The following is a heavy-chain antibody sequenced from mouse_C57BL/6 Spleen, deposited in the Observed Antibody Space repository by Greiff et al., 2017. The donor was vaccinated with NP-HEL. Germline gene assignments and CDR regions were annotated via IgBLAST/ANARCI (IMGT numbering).Heavy chain of an antibody. CDR3: ARGDGYDGAWFAY. CDR2: IYPGSGST. J-gene: IGHJ3*01. Sequence: QVQLQQPGAELVKPGASVKMSCKASGYTFTSYWITWVKQRPGQGLEWLGDIYPGSGSTNYNEKFKSKATLTVDPSSSTAYMQLSSLTSEDSAVYYCARGDGYDGAWFAYWGQGTLVTVSA. D-gene: IGHD2-2*01. CDR1: GYTFTSYW. V-gene: IGHV1-55*01.